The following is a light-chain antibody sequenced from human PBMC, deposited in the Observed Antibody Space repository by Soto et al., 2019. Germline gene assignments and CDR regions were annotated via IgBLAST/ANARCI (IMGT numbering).Light chain of an antibody. Sequence: QSVLTQPPSVSGAPGQRVTISCTGSSSNIGAGYDVHWYQQLPGRAPKLLIYGNTNPPSGVPDRFSGSKSGTSAFLAITGLQAEDEADYYCLSFDSSLSVVFGGGTKLTVL. V-gene: IGLV1-40*01. CDR1: SSNIGAGYD. CDR3: LSFDSSLSVV. CDR2: GNT. J-gene: IGLJ2*01.